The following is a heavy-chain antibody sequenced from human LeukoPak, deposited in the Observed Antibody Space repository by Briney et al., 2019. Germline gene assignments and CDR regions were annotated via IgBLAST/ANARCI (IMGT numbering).Heavy chain of an antibody. CDR1: GYTFTSYY. D-gene: IGHD3-22*01. J-gene: IGHJ4*02. Sequence: ASVKVSCKASGYTFTSYYMHLVRQAPGQGLEWMGIINPSGGSTSYAQKFQGRVTMTRDTSTSTVYMELSSLRSEDTAVYYCARGYYDSSGYYFPIDYWGQGTLVTVSS. CDR2: INPSGGST. CDR3: ARGYYDSSGYYFPIDY. V-gene: IGHV1-46*01.